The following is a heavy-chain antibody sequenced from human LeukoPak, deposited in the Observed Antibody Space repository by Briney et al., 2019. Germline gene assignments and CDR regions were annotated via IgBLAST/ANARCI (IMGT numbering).Heavy chain of an antibody. J-gene: IGHJ5*02. CDR1: AYTFTGYY. CDR3: ARDLGYYGSSGYIDP. D-gene: IGHD3-22*01. Sequence: GASVKVSCKASAYTFTGYYMHWVRQAPGQGIEWMGWIKPNRGGTNYAKKLQGRVTMTCDTSISTAYMELSRLRSDDTAVYYFARDLGYYGSSGYIDPCGQGTLVTVSS. V-gene: IGHV1-2*02. CDR2: IKPNRGGT.